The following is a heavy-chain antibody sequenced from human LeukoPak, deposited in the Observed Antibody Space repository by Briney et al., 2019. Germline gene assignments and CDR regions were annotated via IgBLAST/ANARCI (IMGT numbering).Heavy chain of an antibody. CDR2: ISSSGSTI. CDR1: GFTFSSYS. D-gene: IGHD3-10*02. V-gene: IGHV3-48*04. Sequence: GWSLRLSCAACGFTFSSYSMNWVRQAPGKGVEWVSYISSSGSTIYYADSAKGRFTISRDNAKNSLYLPRNRLRGEDTAVYYCAELGITMIGGVWGKGTTVTISS. J-gene: IGHJ6*04. CDR3: AELGITMIGGV.